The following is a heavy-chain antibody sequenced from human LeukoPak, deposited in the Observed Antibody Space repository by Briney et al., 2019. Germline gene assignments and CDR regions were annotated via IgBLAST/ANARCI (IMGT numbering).Heavy chain of an antibody. V-gene: IGHV1-2*02. Sequence: ASVKVSCKASGYTFTGYYMHWVRQAPGQGLEWMGWINPNSGGTIYAQKFQGRVTVTRDTSISTAYMELSRLRSDDTAVYYCARDSRVSVLDYWGQGTLVTVSS. CDR1: GYTFTGYY. J-gene: IGHJ4*02. CDR3: ARDSRVSVLDY. CDR2: INPNSGGT.